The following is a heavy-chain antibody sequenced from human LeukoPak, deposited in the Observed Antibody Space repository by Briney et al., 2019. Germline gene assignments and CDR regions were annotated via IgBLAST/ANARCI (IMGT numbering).Heavy chain of an antibody. D-gene: IGHD1-1*01. CDR3: ARHPIRYNWKPFDY. CDR2: IYYSGST. CDR1: GGSISSSSYY. V-gene: IGHV4-39*01. Sequence: PSETLSLTCTVSGGSISSSSYYWGWIRQPPGKGLEWIGSIYYSGSTYHNPSLKSRVTISVDTSKNQFSLKLSSVTAADTAVYYCARHPIRYNWKPFDYWGQGTLVTVSS. J-gene: IGHJ4*02.